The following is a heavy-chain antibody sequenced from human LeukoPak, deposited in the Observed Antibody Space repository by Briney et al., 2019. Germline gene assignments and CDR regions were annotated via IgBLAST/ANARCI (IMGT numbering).Heavy chain of an antibody. J-gene: IGHJ4*02. CDR3: AKDFLRITMIVVVIPTFFDY. V-gene: IGHV3-30*02. D-gene: IGHD3-22*01. CDR2: IRYDGSNK. CDR1: GFTFSSYG. Sequence: TGGSLRLSCAASGFTFSSYGMHWVRQAPGKGLEWVAFIRYDGSNKYYADSVKGRFTISRDNSKNTLYLQMNSLRAEDTAVYYCAKDFLRITMIVVVIPTFFDYWGQGTLVTVSS.